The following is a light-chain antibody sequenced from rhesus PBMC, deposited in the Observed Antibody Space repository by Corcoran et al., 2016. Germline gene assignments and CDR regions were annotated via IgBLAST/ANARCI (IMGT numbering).Light chain of an antibody. V-gene: IGKV2S2*01. CDR3: MQSKEDPRT. Sequence: DIVMTQTPLSLPVTPGEPASIFCRSSQSLLHSNGNTYLHWYLQKPGQSPRLLIYKVTNRESGVPGRGSGSGSATDFKVGISRVEPEDVGVYYGMQSKEDPRTFGQGTKVDIK. CDR1: QSLLHSNGNTY. CDR2: KVT. J-gene: IGKJ1*01.